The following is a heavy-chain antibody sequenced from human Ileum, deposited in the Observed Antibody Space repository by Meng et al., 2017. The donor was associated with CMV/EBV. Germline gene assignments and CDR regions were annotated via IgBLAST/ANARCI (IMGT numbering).Heavy chain of an antibody. J-gene: IGHJ4*02. D-gene: IGHD1-20*01. V-gene: IGHV3-7*03. CDR3: ARGLTGIHY. CDR1: GFTFSSYW. Sequence: GGSLRLSCAAPGFTFSSYWMSWVRQAPGKGLEWVANIKQDGSEKYYVDSVKGRFTLSRDNAKNSLYLQMNSLRAEDTALYYCARGLTGIHYWGQGTLVTVSS. CDR2: IKQDGSEK.